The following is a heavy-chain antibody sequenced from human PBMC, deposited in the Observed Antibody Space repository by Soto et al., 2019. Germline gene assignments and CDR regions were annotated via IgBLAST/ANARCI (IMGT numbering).Heavy chain of an antibody. J-gene: IGHJ4*02. V-gene: IGHV4-31*03. Sequence: PSETLSLTCTVSGGSISSGGYYWSWIRQHPGKGLEWIGYIYYSGSTYYNPSLKSRVTISVDTSKNQFSLKLSSVTAADTAVYYCARDSGSGSSRFDYWGQGTLVTVSS. CDR3: ARDSGSGSSRFDY. D-gene: IGHD3-10*01. CDR1: GGSISSGGYY. CDR2: IYYSGST.